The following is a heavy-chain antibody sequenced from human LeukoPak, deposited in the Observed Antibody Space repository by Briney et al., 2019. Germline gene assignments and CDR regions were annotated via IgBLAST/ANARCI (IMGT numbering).Heavy chain of an antibody. V-gene: IGHV3-53*01. CDR3: ARNYYDDRGYYRN. Sequence: GGSLRLSCAASGFTISSNHVTWVRQAPGKGLEWVSVIFGGGYTYYADSVKGRFTIARDNSNNTLYLQMNSLRVEDTAVYYCARNYYDDRGYYRNWGQGTLVTVSS. J-gene: IGHJ4*02. D-gene: IGHD3-22*01. CDR1: GFTISSNH. CDR2: IFGGGYT.